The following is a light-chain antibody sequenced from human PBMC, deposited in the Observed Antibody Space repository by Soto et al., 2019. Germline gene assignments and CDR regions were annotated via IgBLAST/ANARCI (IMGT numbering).Light chain of an antibody. CDR2: DAS. J-gene: IGKJ5*01. CDR1: QNIRNL. CDR3: QQYNTYST. Sequence: EIQMSQSPATPSASVGRSFTITCRASQNIRNLLAWYQQKPGKAPNALIYDASSLKSGVPSRFIGSGSGTEFTLTIRSMKPDDFATYDCQQYNTYSTFCQGTRLEIK. V-gene: IGKV1-5*01.